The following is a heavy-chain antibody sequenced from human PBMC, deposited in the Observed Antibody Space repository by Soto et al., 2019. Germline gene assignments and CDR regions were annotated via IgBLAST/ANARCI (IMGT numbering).Heavy chain of an antibody. V-gene: IGHV3-23*01. CDR1: GFTFSTYA. J-gene: IGHJ6*02. D-gene: IGHD5-18*01. CDR2: ISGSGDST. Sequence: GGSLRLSCAASGFTFSTYAMNWVRQAPGKGLEWVSAISGSGDSTYYADSVKGRFTTSRDNSKHTLYLQLNSLRAEDTALYYCAKDRIRSGYGYGMVVWGQGTTVTV. CDR3: AKDRIRSGYGYGMVV.